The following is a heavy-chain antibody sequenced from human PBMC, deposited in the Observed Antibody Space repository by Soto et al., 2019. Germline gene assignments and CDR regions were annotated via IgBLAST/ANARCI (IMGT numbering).Heavy chain of an antibody. D-gene: IGHD4-17*01. CDR2: IYYSGST. J-gene: IGHJ4*02. Sequence: QLQLQESGPGLVKPSETLSLTCIVSGGSISSSNYYWGWIRQPPGKGLEWIGSIYYSGSTYYNSSLTSRVTISVDTSKTQFSRELTSVTAADTAVYYCATLPPYGDPKAGFWGKGTLVTVSS. CDR3: ATLPPYGDPKAGF. CDR1: GGSISSSNYY. V-gene: IGHV4-39*01.